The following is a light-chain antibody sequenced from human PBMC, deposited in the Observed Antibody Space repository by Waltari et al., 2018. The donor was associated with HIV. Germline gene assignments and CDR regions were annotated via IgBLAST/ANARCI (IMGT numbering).Light chain of an antibody. V-gene: IGKV2-28*01. J-gene: IGKJ3*01. CDR1: QTLLHNNRYHY. Sequence: DIVMTQSPLSLPVTPGEPASISCRSSQTLLHNNRYHYLDWYLQKPGQSPQLLIYLGSHRASGVPDRFSGGGSGTDFTLKISRVEAEDVGVYYCMQALQTPFTFGPGTKVDIK. CDR3: MQALQTPFT. CDR2: LGS.